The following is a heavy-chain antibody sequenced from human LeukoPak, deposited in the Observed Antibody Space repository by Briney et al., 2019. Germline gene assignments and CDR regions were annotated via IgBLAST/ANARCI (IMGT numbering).Heavy chain of an antibody. V-gene: IGHV4-38-2*02. Sequence: SETLSLTCTVSGYSISSGYYWGWIRQPPGKGLEWIGSIYHSGSTNYNPSLKSRVTISVDTSKNQFSLKLSSVTAADTAVYYCARTFGHIVVVTAIRRGYYFDYWGQGTLVTVSS. CDR2: IYHSGST. D-gene: IGHD2-21*02. CDR1: GYSISSGYY. CDR3: ARTFGHIVVVTAIRRGYYFDY. J-gene: IGHJ4*02.